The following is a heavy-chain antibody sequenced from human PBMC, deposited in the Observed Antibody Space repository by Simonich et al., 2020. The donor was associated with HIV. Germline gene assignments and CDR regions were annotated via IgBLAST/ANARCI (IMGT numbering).Heavy chain of an antibody. CDR1: GFTFSGSA. CDR3: TRLAEGYSSSWADY. J-gene: IGHJ4*02. D-gene: IGHD6-13*01. Sequence: EYGGGLVQPGGSLKLSCAASGFTFSGSAMHGVRQASGKGREWVGRIRSKANSYATAYAASVKGRFTIPRDDSKNTAYRQMNSLKTEDTAVYYCTRLAEGYSSSWADYCGQGTLVTVSS. CDR2: IRSKANSYAT. V-gene: IGHV3-73*02.